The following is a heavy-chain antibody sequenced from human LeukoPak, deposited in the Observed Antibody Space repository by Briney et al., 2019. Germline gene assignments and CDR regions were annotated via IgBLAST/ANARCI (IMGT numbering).Heavy chain of an antibody. D-gene: IGHD3-3*01. J-gene: IGHJ4*02. Sequence: GGSLRLSCAASGFTFSSYAMNWVRQAPGKGLEWVSAISGSGGTTYYADSVKGRFTISRDNSNYTLYLQMNSLRAEDTAVYYCTTDLLDKGVGASGTYGYWGQGTLVTVSS. CDR3: TTDLLDKGVGASGTYGY. CDR1: GFTFSSYA. V-gene: IGHV3-23*01. CDR2: ISGSGGTT.